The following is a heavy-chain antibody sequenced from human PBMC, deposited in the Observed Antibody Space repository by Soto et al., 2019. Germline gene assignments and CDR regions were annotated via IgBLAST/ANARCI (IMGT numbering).Heavy chain of an antibody. CDR3: ARDPYDILTGYNPFYYYYNGMDV. Sequence: ASVKVSCKASGYTFTGYYMHWVRQAPGQGLEWMGWINPNSGGTNYAQKFQGRVTMTRDTSTSTAYMELRSLRSDDTAVYYCARDPYDILTGYNPFYYYYNGMDVWGQRDTVSVSS. V-gene: IGHV1-2*02. CDR2: INPNSGGT. D-gene: IGHD3-9*01. CDR1: GYTFTGYY. J-gene: IGHJ6*02.